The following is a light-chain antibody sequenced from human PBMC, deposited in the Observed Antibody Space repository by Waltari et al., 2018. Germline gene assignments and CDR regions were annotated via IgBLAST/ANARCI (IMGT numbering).Light chain of an antibody. CDR3: QQYYTTPYT. Sequence: DIVMTQSPDSLGVSLGERATINCKSSQSVLYSSNSRNCLAWFQQRPGQPPKLLIYWASTRESGVPDRFSGSGSGTDFTLTISSLQAEDVPIYYCQQYYTTPYTFGQGTKLDIK. CDR2: WAS. J-gene: IGKJ2*01. V-gene: IGKV4-1*01. CDR1: QSVLYSSNSRNC.